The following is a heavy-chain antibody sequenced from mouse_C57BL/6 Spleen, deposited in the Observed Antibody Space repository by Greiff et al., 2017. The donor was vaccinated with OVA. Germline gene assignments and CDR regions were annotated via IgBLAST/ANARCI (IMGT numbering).Heavy chain of an antibody. J-gene: IGHJ3*01. CDR2: ISYDGSN. CDR3: ARLGYYGSSYFAY. D-gene: IGHD1-1*01. V-gene: IGHV3-6*01. Sequence: EVKLVESGPGLVKPSQSLSLTCSVTGYSITSGYYWNWIRQFPGNKLEWMGYISYDGSNNYNPSLKNRISITRDTYKNQFFLKLNSVTTEDTATYYCARLGYYGSSYFAYWGQGTLVTVSA. CDR1: GYSITSGYY.